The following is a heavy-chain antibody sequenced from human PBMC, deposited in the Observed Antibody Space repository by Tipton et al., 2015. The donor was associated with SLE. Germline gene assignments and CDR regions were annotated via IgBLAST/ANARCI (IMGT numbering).Heavy chain of an antibody. CDR1: GGTSRDYF. CDR2: VSHRGNT. J-gene: IGHJ4*02. D-gene: IGHD1-7*01. CDR3: ANQNWNYYF. V-gene: IGHV4-34*08. Sequence: TLSLTCAVYGGTSRDYFWSWIRPPPGKGLEWIGEVSHRGNTNYNPSPDSRVTISLERFNNQFTLKMTSVTAADTAVYYCANQNWNYYFWGQGNLVTVSS.